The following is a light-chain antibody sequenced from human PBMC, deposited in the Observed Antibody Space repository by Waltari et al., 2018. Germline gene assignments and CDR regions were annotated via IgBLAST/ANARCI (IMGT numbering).Light chain of an antibody. CDR1: QSVSSY. CDR2: DAS. Sequence: EIVLTQSPATLSLSPGERATLSYRASQSVSSYLAWYQQKPGQAPRHLIYDASNRATGIPARFSGSGSGTDFTLTISSLEPEDFAVYYCQQRSNWPTFGQGTKVEIK. CDR3: QQRSNWPT. J-gene: IGKJ1*01. V-gene: IGKV3-11*01.